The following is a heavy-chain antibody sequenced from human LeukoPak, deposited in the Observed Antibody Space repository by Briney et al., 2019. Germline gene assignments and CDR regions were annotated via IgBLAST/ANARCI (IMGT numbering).Heavy chain of an antibody. D-gene: IGHD3-10*01. Sequence: GASVKVSCNASGYSFTSYDINWVRQAPGQGLEWMGWISAYNGNTNYAQKLQGRVTMTTDTSTSTAYMELRSLRSDDTAVYYCARARALLVRGAHDYWGQGTLVTVSS. J-gene: IGHJ4*02. CDR2: ISAYNGNT. V-gene: IGHV1-18*01. CDR1: GYSFTSYD. CDR3: ARARALLVRGAHDY.